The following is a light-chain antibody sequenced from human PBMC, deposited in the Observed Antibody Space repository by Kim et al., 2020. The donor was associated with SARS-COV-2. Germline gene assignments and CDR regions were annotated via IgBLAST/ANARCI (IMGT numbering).Light chain of an antibody. CDR2: DAS. V-gene: IGKV3-11*01. Sequence: PGDRATLSCRASQNIDTYLAWYQQRPGQAPRLLVYDASNRATGVPDRFSGSGSGTDFTLTISSLEPGDFSIYYCQQRNSWPPAVTFGGGTKV. CDR3: QQRNSWPPAVT. CDR1: QNIDTY. J-gene: IGKJ4*01.